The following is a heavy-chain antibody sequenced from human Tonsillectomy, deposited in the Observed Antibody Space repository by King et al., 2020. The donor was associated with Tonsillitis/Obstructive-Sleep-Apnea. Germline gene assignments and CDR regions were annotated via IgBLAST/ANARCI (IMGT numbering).Heavy chain of an antibody. Sequence: EVQLVESGGGLVQPGGSLRLSCAASGFTFSSYAMSWVRQAPGKGLEWVSAISGSGGSTYYADSVKGRFTISRDNSKNTLYLQMNSLRAEDTAVYYCAKVGYYCSSTNCRNWFDPWGQGTLVTVSS. V-gene: IGHV3-23*04. CDR1: GFTFSSYA. CDR3: AKVGYYCSSTNCRNWFDP. J-gene: IGHJ5*02. D-gene: IGHD2-2*01. CDR2: ISGSGGST.